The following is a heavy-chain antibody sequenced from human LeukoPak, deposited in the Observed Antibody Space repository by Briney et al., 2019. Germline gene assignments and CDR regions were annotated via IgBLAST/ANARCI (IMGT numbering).Heavy chain of an antibody. Sequence: SETLSLTCTVSGGSISSYYWSWIRQPPGKGLEWIGYIYYSGSTNYNPSLKSRVTISVDTSKNQFSLKLSSVTAADTAVYYCARGEVEMATIPFDYRGQGTLVTVSS. D-gene: IGHD5-24*01. CDR2: IYYSGST. CDR3: ARGEVEMATIPFDY. V-gene: IGHV4-59*01. CDR1: GGSISSYY. J-gene: IGHJ4*02.